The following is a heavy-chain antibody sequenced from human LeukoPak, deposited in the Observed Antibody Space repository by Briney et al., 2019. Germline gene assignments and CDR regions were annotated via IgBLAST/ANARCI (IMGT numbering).Heavy chain of an antibody. J-gene: IGHJ5*02. CDR2: IYPSGNT. Sequence: SETLSLTCAVSGVSSSSRNWWTWVRQPPGKGLEWIGEIYPSGNTDYNPSVKPRDTISVDKSKTHFSLKLTSVTAADTAVYYCARLGGGYVRHFDPWGHGTLVTVSS. CDR1: GVSSSSRNW. D-gene: IGHD6-25*01. V-gene: IGHV4-4*02. CDR3: ARLGGGYVRHFDP.